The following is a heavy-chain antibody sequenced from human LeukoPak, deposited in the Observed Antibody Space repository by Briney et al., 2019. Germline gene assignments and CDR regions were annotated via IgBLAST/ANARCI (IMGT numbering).Heavy chain of an antibody. CDR2: ITTSGRTV. J-gene: IGHJ2*01. V-gene: IGHV3-48*03. CDR3: AKDRRYCSDNSCYVAWYFDL. CDR1: GLTFSNYE. D-gene: IGHD2-2*01. Sequence: PGGSLRLSCAASGLTFSNYEMNWVRQAPGKGLEWISYITTSGRTVNYADSAKGRFTISRDNAKDSLYLQMNSLRAEDTAVYYCAKDRRYCSDNSCYVAWYFDLWGRGTLVTVSS.